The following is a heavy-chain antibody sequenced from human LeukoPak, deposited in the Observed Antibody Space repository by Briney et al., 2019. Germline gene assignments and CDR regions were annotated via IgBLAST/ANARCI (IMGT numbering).Heavy chain of an antibody. CDR2: IYYSGST. CDR3: ARASREYNWNARFDY. V-gene: IGHV4-39*01. Sequence: SETLSLTCTVSGGSISSSSYYWGWIRQPPGKGLEWIGSIYYSGSTYYNPSLKSRVTISVDTSKNQFSLKLSSVTAADTAVYYCARASREYNWNARFDYWGQGTLVTVSS. J-gene: IGHJ4*02. D-gene: IGHD1-20*01. CDR1: GGSISSSSYY.